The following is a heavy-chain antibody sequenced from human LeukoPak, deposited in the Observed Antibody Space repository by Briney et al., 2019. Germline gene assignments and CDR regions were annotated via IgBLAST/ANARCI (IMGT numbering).Heavy chain of an antibody. Sequence: GGSLRLSCAASGFTFNSYAMIWARQAPGKGLESISSISTTGDRTYYADSVKGRFAISRDNSKNTLYLQMNSLRAEDTAVYYCAKILERELQYYYYGMDVWGQGTSVTVSS. V-gene: IGHV3-23*01. CDR1: GFTFNSYA. CDR2: ISTTGDRT. D-gene: IGHD5-24*01. CDR3: AKILERELQYYYYGMDV. J-gene: IGHJ6*02.